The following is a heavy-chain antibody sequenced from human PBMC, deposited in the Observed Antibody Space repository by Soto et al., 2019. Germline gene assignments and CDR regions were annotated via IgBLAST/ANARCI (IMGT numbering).Heavy chain of an antibody. J-gene: IGHJ4*02. Sequence: EVQLLESGGGLARPGGALRLCCTASGFTFSSYAMTWVRQAPGKGLAWVSGISGSGGTTHYTDAVKGRFTVSRDNSNNTVCLQMNSLRVEDTAVYYCARGQGIVMFPVPVGIVNRPKPTGFDYWGQGTRVTVST. CDR2: ISGSGGTT. CDR1: GFTFSSYA. CDR3: ARGQGIVMFPVPVGIVNRPKPTGFDY. D-gene: IGHD2-15*01. V-gene: IGHV3-23*01.